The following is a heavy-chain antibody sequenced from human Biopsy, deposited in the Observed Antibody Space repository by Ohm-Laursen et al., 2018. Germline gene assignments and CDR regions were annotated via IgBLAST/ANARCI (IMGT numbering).Heavy chain of an antibody. Sequence: PTQTLTLTCTLSGFSLNTRGMSVTWIRQPPGKALEWLARIDWDDAKFYRESLKTRLTISKGTSENHVVLTLSDVAPVDTATYYCARIPILVVPAAIVYRHRRHLQGLDVWGQGTTVIVSS. D-gene: IGHD2-2*02. CDR2: IDWDDAK. CDR1: GFSLNTRGMS. V-gene: IGHV2-70*16. CDR3: ARIPILVVPAAIVYRHRRHLQGLDV. J-gene: IGHJ6*02.